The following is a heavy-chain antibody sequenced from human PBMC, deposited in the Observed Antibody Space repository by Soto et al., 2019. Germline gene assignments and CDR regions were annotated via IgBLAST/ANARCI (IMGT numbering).Heavy chain of an antibody. CDR1: GFTFSSYG. J-gene: IGHJ4*02. D-gene: IGHD5-18*01. V-gene: IGHV3-30*18. CDR2: ISYDGSNK. CDR3: AKDSRGYSYGLFDY. Sequence: PGGSLRLSCAASGFTFSSYGMHWVRQAPGKGLEWVAVISYDGSNKYYADSVKGRFTISRDNSKNTLYLQMNSLRAEDTAVYYCAKDSRGYSYGLFDYWGQGTLVTVSS.